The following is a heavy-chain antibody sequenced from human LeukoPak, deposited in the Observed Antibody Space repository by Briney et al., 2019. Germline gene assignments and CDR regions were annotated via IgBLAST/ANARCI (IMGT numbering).Heavy chain of an antibody. CDR3: ARDGLRGYSYGYYY. Sequence: SETLSLTCTVSGGSISSYYWSWIRQPPGKGLEWIGYIYYSGSTNYNPSLKSRVTISVDTSKNQFSLKLSSVTAADTAVYYCARDGLRGYSYGYYYWGQGTLVTVSS. CDR2: IYYSGST. CDR1: GGSISSYY. D-gene: IGHD5-18*01. J-gene: IGHJ4*02. V-gene: IGHV4-59*12.